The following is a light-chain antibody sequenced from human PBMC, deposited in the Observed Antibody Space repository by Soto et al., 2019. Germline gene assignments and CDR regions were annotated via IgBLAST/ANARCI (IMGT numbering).Light chain of an antibody. CDR3: QQSYSTPPWT. CDR2: AAS. CDR1: QSISSY. Sequence: DIKMSQSLSTLSASIGDRVTITCRASQSISSYLNWYQQKPGKAPKLLIYAASSLQSGVPSRFSGSGSGTDFTLTISSLQPEDFATYFCQQSYSTPPWTFGQGSKV. V-gene: IGKV1-39*01. J-gene: IGKJ1*01.